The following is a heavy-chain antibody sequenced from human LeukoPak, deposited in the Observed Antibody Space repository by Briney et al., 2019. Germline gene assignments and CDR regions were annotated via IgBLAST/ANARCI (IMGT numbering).Heavy chain of an antibody. D-gene: IGHD1-1*01. CDR2: ISGNGIST. CDR1: GVTSSNNA. J-gene: IGHJ6*03. CDR3: AKEPSWNYYYYYSMDV. V-gene: IGHV3-23*01. Sequence: GGVPRIFSGASGVTSSNNANRWGRHAPREGGELGSGISGNGISTYYADSVKGRFTISRDNSKSTLYLQMDSLRADDTAVYYCAKEPSWNYYYYYSMDVWGEGTTVTVSS.